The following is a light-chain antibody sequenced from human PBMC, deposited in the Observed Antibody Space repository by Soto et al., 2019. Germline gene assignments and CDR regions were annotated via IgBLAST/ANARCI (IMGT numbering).Light chain of an antibody. J-gene: IGLJ1*01. Sequence: QSALTQPPSAAGSPGQSVTISCTGTSTDVGGYNYVSWYQHHPGKAPKLMIYQVSNRPSGVSNRFSGSKSGNTASLTISGLQPEDEADYYCCSYTSSSPSVFGTGAKVTDL. V-gene: IGLV2-14*01. CDR3: CSYTSSSPSV. CDR1: STDVGGYNY. CDR2: QVS.